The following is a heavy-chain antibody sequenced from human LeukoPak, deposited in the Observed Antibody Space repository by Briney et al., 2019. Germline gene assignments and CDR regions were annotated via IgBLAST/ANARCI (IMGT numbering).Heavy chain of an antibody. Sequence: GRSLRLSCAASGFTFSSYGMHWVRQAPGKGLEWMAVIWYDGSNKYYADSVKGRFTISRDNSKNTLYLQMNSLRAEDTAVYYCARVLLPLYGMDVWGQGTTVTVSS. CDR3: ARVLLPLYGMDV. CDR2: IWYDGSNK. V-gene: IGHV3-33*01. CDR1: GFTFSSYG. J-gene: IGHJ6*02. D-gene: IGHD3-22*01.